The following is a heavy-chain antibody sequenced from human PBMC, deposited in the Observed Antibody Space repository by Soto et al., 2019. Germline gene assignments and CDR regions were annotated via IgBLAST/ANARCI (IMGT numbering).Heavy chain of an antibody. CDR3: ARDPRSTTGTTSSEDFQL. J-gene: IGHJ1*01. CDR1: GGTFSGYA. Sequence: QAHLMQSGAEVKKPGSSVKVSCKASGGTFSGYAISWVRQRPGRGLEWMGGIIPIFGITTYAAKFLGRISLPAEEFTGTVFMDLRSLISEDTAVYYCARDPRSTTGTTSSEDFQLWGPGNLVSVSS. CDR2: IIPIFGIT. V-gene: IGHV1-69*01. D-gene: IGHD1-1*01.